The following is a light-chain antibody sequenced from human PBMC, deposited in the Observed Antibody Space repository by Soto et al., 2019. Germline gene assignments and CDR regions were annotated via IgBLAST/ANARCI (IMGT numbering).Light chain of an antibody. J-gene: IGLJ1*01. Sequence: QSLLSQPSSVSGSPGQSITISCTGTRSEVGSYNLVSWYQQHPGKAPKLMIYEGSKRRSGVSNRFSGSKSGNTASLTISGLQAEDEADYYCCSYAGSSTFYVFGTGTKVTVL. V-gene: IGLV2-23*03. CDR2: EGS. CDR3: CSYAGSSTFYV. CDR1: RSEVGSYNL.